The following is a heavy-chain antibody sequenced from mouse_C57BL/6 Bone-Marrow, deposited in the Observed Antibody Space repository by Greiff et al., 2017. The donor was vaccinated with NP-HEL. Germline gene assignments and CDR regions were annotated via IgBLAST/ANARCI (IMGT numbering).Heavy chain of an antibody. CDR3: ARSRIDY. J-gene: IGHJ2*01. Sequence: VQLKQSGPVLVKPGASVKMSCKASGYTFTDYYMNWVKQSPGKSLEWIGVINPYNGGTSYNQKFKGKATLTVDKSSSTAYMELNSLTSEDSAVYYCARSRIDYWGQGTTLTVSS. V-gene: IGHV1-19*01. CDR1: GYTFTDYY. CDR2: INPYNGGT. D-gene: IGHD1-1*01.